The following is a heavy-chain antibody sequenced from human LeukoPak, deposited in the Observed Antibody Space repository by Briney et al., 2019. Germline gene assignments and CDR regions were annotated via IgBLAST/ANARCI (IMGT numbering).Heavy chain of an antibody. V-gene: IGHV4-59*08. CDR3: ARQRRYSGNPDAFDI. CDR1: GGSISSYY. J-gene: IGHJ3*02. D-gene: IGHD1-26*01. CDR2: IYYSGST. Sequence: SETLSLTCTVSGGSISSYYWSWIRQPPGKGLEWIGYIYYSGSTNYNPSLKSRVTISVDTSKNQFSLKLSSMTAADTAVYYCARQRRYSGNPDAFDIWGQGTMVTVSS.